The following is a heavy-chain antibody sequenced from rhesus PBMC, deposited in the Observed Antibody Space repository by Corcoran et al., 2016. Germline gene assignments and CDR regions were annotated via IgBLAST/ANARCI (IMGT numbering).Heavy chain of an antibody. D-gene: IGHD6-25*01. Sequence: EVQLVQSGAEVKRPGESLKISCKTSGYRFTNYWITWVRQMPGKGLGWLGAIDPSDSDTRYSPSFQGQVTISADKSISTAYLQWTSLKASDSATYYCAKTSGNWNFDGWGQGVLVTVSS. J-gene: IGHJ4*01. V-gene: IGHV5-2*01. CDR2: IDPSDSDT. CDR3: AKTSGNWNFDG. CDR1: GYRFTNYW.